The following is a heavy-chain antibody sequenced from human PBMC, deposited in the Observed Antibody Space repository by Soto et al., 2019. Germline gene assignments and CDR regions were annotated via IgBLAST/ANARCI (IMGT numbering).Heavy chain of an antibody. Sequence: GESLKISCKGSGYSFAGYWITWVRQKPGKGLEWMGRIDPSDSQTYYSPSFRGHVTISVTKSITTVFLQWSSLRASDTAMYYRARQIYDSDTGPNFQYYFDSWCPGTPVTVSS. CDR1: GYSFAGYW. V-gene: IGHV5-10-1*01. CDR2: IDPSDSQT. J-gene: IGHJ4*02. CDR3: ARQIYDSDTGPNFQYYFDS. D-gene: IGHD3-22*01.